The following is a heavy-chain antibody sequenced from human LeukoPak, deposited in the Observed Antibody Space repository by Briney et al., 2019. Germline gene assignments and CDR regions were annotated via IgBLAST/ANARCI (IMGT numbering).Heavy chain of an antibody. J-gene: IGHJ4*02. Sequence: GGSLRLSCAASGFTFSSYGMHWVRQAPGKGLEWVAFIRYDGSNKYYADSVKGRFTISRGNSKNTLYLQMNSLRAEDTAVYYCAKDRDGYNYKDYWGQGTLVTVSS. CDR2: IRYDGSNK. D-gene: IGHD5-24*01. V-gene: IGHV3-30*02. CDR3: AKDRDGYNYKDY. CDR1: GFTFSSYG.